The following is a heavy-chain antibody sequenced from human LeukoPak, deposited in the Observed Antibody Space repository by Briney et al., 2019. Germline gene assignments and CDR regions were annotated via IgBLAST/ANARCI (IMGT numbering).Heavy chain of an antibody. Sequence: PGGSLRLSCAASGFTFSSYAMSWVRQAPGKGLEWVSAISGSGGSTYYADSVKGRFTISRDNSKNTLYLQMNSLRAEDTAVYYCAKDLGGYDLSDYFDYWGQGTLVTVSS. CDR3: AKDLGGYDLSDYFDY. D-gene: IGHD5-12*01. CDR1: GFTFSSYA. CDR2: ISGSGGST. V-gene: IGHV3-23*01. J-gene: IGHJ4*02.